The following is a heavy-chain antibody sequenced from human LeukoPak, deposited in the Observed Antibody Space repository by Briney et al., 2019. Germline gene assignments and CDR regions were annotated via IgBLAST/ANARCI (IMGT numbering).Heavy chain of an antibody. J-gene: IGHJ6*02. CDR1: GFTFSSYG. D-gene: IGHD4-17*01. Sequence: PGRSLRLSCAASGFTFSSYGMHWVRQAPGKGLEWVAVISYDGSNKYYADSVKGRFTISRDNSKNTLYLQMSSLRSEDTAVYYCARGCLIYGDYVYYYGMDVWGQGTTVTVSS. V-gene: IGHV3-30*03. CDR3: ARGCLIYGDYVYYYGMDV. CDR2: ISYDGSNK.